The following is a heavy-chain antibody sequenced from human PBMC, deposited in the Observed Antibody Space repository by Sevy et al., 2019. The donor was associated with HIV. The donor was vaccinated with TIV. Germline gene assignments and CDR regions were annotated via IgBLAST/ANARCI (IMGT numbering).Heavy chain of an antibody. CDR2: IYYSGST. CDR1: GGSISSYY. V-gene: IGHV4-59*01. CDR3: ARAETIATSYYYYGMDG. J-gene: IGHJ6*02. D-gene: IGHD6-13*01. Sequence: SETLSLTCTVSGGSISSYYWSWIRQPPGKGLEWIGYIYYSGSTNYNPSLKSRVTISVDTSKNQFSLKLSSVTAADTAVYYCARAETIATSYYYYGMDGWGQGTTVTVSS.